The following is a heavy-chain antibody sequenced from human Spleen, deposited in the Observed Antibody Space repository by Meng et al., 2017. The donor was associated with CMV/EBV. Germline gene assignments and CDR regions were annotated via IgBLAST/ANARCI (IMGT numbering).Heavy chain of an antibody. CDR3: HRGYDFWSGYYFDY. J-gene: IGHJ4*02. CDR1: GFTFSNAW. CDR2: IKSKTDGGTT. V-gene: IGHV3-15*01. D-gene: IGHD3-3*01. Sequence: GGSLRLSCAASGFTFSNAWMSWVRQAPGKGLEWVGRIKSKTDGGTTDYAAPVKGRFTISRDDSKNTLYLQMNSLKTEDTAVYYCHRGYDFWSGYYFDYWGQGTLVTVSS.